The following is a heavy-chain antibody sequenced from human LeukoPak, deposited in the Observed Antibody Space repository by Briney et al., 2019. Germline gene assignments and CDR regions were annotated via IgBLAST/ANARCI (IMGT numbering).Heavy chain of an antibody. CDR1: GFTFSSYS. CDR3: AREITYSSSSTNFDY. D-gene: IGHD6-6*01. Sequence: PGGSLRLPCAASGFTFSSYSMNWVRQAPGKGLEWVSSISSSSSYIYYADSVKGRFTISRDNAKNSLYLQMNSLRAEDTAVYYCAREITYSSSSTNFDYWGQGTLVTVSS. J-gene: IGHJ4*02. CDR2: ISSSSSYI. V-gene: IGHV3-21*01.